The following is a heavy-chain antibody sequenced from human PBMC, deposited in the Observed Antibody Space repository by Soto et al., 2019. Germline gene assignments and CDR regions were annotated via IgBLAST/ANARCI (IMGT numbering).Heavy chain of an antibody. CDR2: IYYSGST. CDR1: GGSISIYY. Sequence: PSETLSLTCTVSGGSISIYYWSWIRQPPGKGLEWIGYIYYSGSTNYNPSLKSRVTISVDTSKNQFSLKLSSVTAADTAVYYCARGRRGYSYGKYYYYGMDVWGQGTTVTVSS. J-gene: IGHJ6*02. D-gene: IGHD5-18*01. CDR3: ARGRRGYSYGKYYYYGMDV. V-gene: IGHV4-59*01.